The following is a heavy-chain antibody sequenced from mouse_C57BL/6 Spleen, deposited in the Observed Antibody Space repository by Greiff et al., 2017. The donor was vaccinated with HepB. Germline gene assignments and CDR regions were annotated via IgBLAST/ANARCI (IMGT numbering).Heavy chain of an antibody. J-gene: IGHJ2*01. CDR2: IYPGDGDT. D-gene: IGHD1-1*02. CDR3: ARGGGSFDY. V-gene: IGHV1-82*01. Sequence: QVQLQQSGPELVKPGASVKISCKASGYAFSSSWMNWVKQRPGKGLEWIGRIYPGDGDTNYNGKFKGKATLTADKSSSTAYMQLSSLTSEDSAVYFGARGGGSFDYWGQGTTLTVSS. CDR1: GYAFSSSW.